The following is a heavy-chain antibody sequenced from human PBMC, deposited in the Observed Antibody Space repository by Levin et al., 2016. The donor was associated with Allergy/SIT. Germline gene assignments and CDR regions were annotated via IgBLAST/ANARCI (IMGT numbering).Heavy chain of an antibody. Sequence: VRQAPGKGLEWVSSISSSSSYIYYADSVKGRFTISRDNAKNSLYLQMNSLRAEDTAVYYCARRGNFDFWSGWGYGMDVWGQGTTVTVSS. CDR3: ARRGNFDFWSGWGYGMDV. V-gene: IGHV3-21*01. CDR2: ISSSSSYI. J-gene: IGHJ6*02. D-gene: IGHD3-3*01.